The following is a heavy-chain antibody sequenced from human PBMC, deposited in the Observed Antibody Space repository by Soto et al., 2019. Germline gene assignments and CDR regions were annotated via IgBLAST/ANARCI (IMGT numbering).Heavy chain of an antibody. CDR2: ISYDGSNK. CDR1: GFTFSSYA. CDR3: ARDYYRFNSGYGFSMDV. Sequence: GGSLRLSCAASGFTFSSYAMHWVRQTPGKGLEWVAVISYDGSNKYYADSVKGRFTISRDNSKNTLYLQMNSLRAEDTAVYYCARDYYRFNSGYGFSMDVWGQGTTVTVSS. V-gene: IGHV3-30-3*01. J-gene: IGHJ6*02. D-gene: IGHD5-12*01.